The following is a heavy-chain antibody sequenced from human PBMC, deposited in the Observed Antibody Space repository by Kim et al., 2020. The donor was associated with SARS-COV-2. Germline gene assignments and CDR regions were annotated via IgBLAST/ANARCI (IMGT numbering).Heavy chain of an antibody. V-gene: IGHV3-23*01. CDR1: GFTFSSYA. D-gene: IGHD4-17*01. CDR2: ISGSGGST. CDR3: EKVHDYGDYVFDY. Sequence: GGSLRLSCAASGFTFSSYAMSWVRQAPGKGLEWVSAISGSGGSTYYADSVKGRFTISRDNSKNTLYLQMNSLRAEDTAVYYCEKVHDYGDYVFDYWGQGTLVTVSS. J-gene: IGHJ4*02.